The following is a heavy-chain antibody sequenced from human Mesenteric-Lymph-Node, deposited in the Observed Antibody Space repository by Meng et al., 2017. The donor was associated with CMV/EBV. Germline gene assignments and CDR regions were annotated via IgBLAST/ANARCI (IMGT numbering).Heavy chain of an antibody. CDR1: GGSISSSSYY. D-gene: IGHD4-23*01. CDR2: IKQDGSEK. CDR3: ARDRLFCIGNCKSGFDP. J-gene: IGHJ5*02. V-gene: IGHV3-7*01. Sequence: ETLSLTCTVSGGSISSSSYYWGWIRQPPGKGLEWVANIKQDGSEKYYVDSVKGRFTISRDNAKDSLYLQMNSLRAEDTAVYYCARDRLFCIGNCKSGFDPWGQGTLVTVSS.